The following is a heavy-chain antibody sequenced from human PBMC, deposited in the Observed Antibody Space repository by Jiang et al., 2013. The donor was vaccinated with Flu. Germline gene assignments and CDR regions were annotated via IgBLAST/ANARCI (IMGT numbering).Heavy chain of an antibody. D-gene: IGHD2-2*01. J-gene: IGHJ6*02. CDR1: GFTFSSYG. CDR3: AKDKGYCSSTSCRGGYYYGMDV. V-gene: IGHV3-30*02. Sequence: VQLLESGGGVVQPGGSLRLSCAASGFTFSSYGMHWVRQAPGKGLEWVAFIRYDGSNKYYADSVKGRFTISRDNSKNTLYLQMNSLRAEDTAVYYCAKDKGYCSSTSCRGGYYYGMDVWGQGTTVTVSS. CDR2: IRYDGSNK.